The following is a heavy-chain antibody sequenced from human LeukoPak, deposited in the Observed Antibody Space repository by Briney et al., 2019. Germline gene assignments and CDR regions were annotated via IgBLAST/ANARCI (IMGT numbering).Heavy chain of an antibody. CDR2: IYTSGST. D-gene: IGHD6-13*01. V-gene: IGHV4-61*02. J-gene: IGHJ4*02. CDR1: GGSISSGSYY. CDR3: ARNLIPEQLVLNF. Sequence: SQTLSLTCTVSGGSISSGSYYWSWIRQPAGKGLEWIGRIYTSGSTNYNPSLKSRVTMSVDTSKNQFSLNLRSVTPEDTAVYYCARNLIPEQLVLNFWGQGTLVTVSS.